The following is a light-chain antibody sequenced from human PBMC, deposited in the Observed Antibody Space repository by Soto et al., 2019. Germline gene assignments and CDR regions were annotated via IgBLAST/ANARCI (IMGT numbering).Light chain of an antibody. J-gene: IGLJ1*01. CDR2: DVS. CDR3: CSYAGTYNFV. V-gene: IGLV2-11*01. CDR1: SSDVGGNDH. Sequence: QSALTQPRSVSGSPGQTVTISCTGTSSDVGGNDHVSWYQHHPGKAPKFVIYDVSKRPSGVPDRFSGSKSGNTASLTISGLQAEDEADHYCCSYAGTYNFVFGTGTKLTVL.